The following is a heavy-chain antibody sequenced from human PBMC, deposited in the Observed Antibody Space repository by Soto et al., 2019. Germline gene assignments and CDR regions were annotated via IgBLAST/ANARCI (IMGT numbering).Heavy chain of an antibody. CDR2: TYYRSKWYN. D-gene: IGHD3-22*01. Sequence: SQTLSLTCAISGDSVSSNSAAWNWIRQSPSRGLEWLGRTYYRSKWYNDYAVSVKSRITINPDTSKNQFSLQLNSVTPEDTAVYYCARDPYYYDSSGYVPCYYYGMDVWGQGTTVTVSS. V-gene: IGHV6-1*01. CDR1: GDSVSSNSAA. J-gene: IGHJ6*02. CDR3: ARDPYYYDSSGYVPCYYYGMDV.